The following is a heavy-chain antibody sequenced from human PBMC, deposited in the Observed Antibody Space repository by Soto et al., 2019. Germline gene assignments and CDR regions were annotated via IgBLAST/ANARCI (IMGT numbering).Heavy chain of an antibody. J-gene: IGHJ4*02. CDR3: ARVTSGYEDY. CDR1: GFIFSNYG. CDR2: IWYDGSNT. D-gene: IGHD5-12*01. V-gene: IGHV3-33*01. Sequence: RGSPRLSCAASGFIFSNYGMHWVRQAPGKGLEWVAVIWYDGSNTYYADSVKGRFTVSRDNSNNTLFLQMNSLRAEDTAVYYRARVTSGYEDYWGQGTLVTVSS.